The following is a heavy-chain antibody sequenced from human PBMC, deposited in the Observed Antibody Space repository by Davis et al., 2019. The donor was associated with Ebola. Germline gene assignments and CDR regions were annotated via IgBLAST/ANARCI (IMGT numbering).Heavy chain of an antibody. V-gene: IGHV1-8*01. J-gene: IGHJ4*02. CDR3: ARVRRYQWRMIDY. D-gene: IGHD6-19*01. CDR2: MNPNSGNT. Sequence: ASVKASCKASGYTFTSYDINWVRQATGQGLEWMGWMNPNSGNTGYAQKFQGRVTMTRNTSISTAYMELSSLRSEDTAVYYCARVRRYQWRMIDYWGQGTLVTVSS. CDR1: GYTFTSYD.